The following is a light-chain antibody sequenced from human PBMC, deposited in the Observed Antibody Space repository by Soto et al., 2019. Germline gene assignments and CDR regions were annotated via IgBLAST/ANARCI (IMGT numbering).Light chain of an antibody. CDR1: SSDVGSYNL. Sequence: QSALTQPDSGSGSPGQSITISCTGTSSDVGSYNLVSWYQQHPGKAPMLMMYEGNKRPSGVSNRFSGSKSGNTASLTRSGLQAQDEAVYYCFSYAGSSTYVFGTGTMLTVL. CDR2: EGN. V-gene: IGLV2-23*01. J-gene: IGLJ1*01. CDR3: FSYAGSSTYV.